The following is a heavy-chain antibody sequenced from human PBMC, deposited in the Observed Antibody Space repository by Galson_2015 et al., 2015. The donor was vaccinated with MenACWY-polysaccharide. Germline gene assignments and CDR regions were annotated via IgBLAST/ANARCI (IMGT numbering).Heavy chain of an antibody. Sequence: ETLSLTCAVSDYSIRSGYFWGWLRQPPGQGLEWIASIFHSGTTYYNPSLKSRVTISVDTSKNQFPLKLSSVTAADTAVYYCARVEKYSGSFYILYWGQGTLVTVSS. CDR3: ARVEKYSGSFYILY. D-gene: IGHD1-26*01. J-gene: IGHJ4*02. CDR1: DYSIRSGYF. V-gene: IGHV4-38-2*01. CDR2: IFHSGTT.